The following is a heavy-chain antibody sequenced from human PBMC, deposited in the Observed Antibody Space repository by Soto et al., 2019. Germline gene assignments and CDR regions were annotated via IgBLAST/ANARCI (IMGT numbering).Heavy chain of an antibody. J-gene: IGHJ5*02. V-gene: IGHV3-11*01. CDR3: VRPNYSSSWFPFDR. CDR2: IDSGDGNT. D-gene: IGHD6-13*01. CDR1: GFDFGDYY. Sequence: PGGSLRLSCTGSGFDFGDYYMSWIRQAPGKGLEWVSYIDSGDGNTYYTDSVKGRFTISRDNAKKTVYLQMSSLRVEDTALYYTVRPNYSSSWFPFDRWGQGTMVTVSS.